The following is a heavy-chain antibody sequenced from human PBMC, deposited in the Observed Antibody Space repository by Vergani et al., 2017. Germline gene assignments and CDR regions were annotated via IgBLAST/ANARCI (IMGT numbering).Heavy chain of an antibody. CDR3: ARRQGDSRWYYFDY. V-gene: IGHV5-51*01. D-gene: IGHD2-15*01. J-gene: IGHJ4*02. CDR1: GYSFISYW. Sequence: EVQLVQSGAEVKKPGESLKISCKGSGYSFISYWIGWVRQMPGRGLEGMGIIYLGDSDTRYSPSFQGQVTISADKSISTAYLQWSSRMASDTAMYYCARRQGDSRWYYFDYWGQGTLVTVSS. CDR2: IYLGDSDT.